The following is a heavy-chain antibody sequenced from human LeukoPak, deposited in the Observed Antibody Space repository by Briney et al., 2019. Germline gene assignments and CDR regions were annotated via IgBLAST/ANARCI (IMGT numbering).Heavy chain of an antibody. CDR3: AKDLFDYVWGSYRPTPFDS. CDR2: INNDGSTT. Sequence: GGSLRLSCAASGFTFSNYWMHWVRQTPGKGLVWVSRINNDGSTTSYADSVKGRFTISRDNSKNTLYLQMNSLRAEDTAVYYCAKDLFDYVWGSYRPTPFDSWGQGTLVTVSS. CDR1: GFTFSNYW. J-gene: IGHJ4*02. V-gene: IGHV3-74*01. D-gene: IGHD3-16*02.